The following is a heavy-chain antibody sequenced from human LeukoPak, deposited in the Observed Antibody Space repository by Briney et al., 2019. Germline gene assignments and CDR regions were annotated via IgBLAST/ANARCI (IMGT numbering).Heavy chain of an antibody. Sequence: GESLKISCKGSGYSFTSYWIGWVRQMPGKGLEWMGIIYPGDSDTRYSPSFQGQVTISADKSISTAYLQWSSPKASDTAMYYCARTGRGSNYAYYYYYMDVWGKGTTVTVSS. CDR3: ARTGRGSNYAYYYYYMDV. V-gene: IGHV5-51*01. CDR2: IYPGDSDT. CDR1: GYSFTSYW. D-gene: IGHD4-11*01. J-gene: IGHJ6*03.